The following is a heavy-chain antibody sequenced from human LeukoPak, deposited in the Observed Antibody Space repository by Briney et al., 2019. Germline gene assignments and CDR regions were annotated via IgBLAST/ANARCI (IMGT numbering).Heavy chain of an antibody. V-gene: IGHV4-31*03. D-gene: IGHD4-17*01. CDR2: IYHSGNT. Sequence: PSQTLSLTCTVSGGSINSGGYFWSWIRQHPGKGLEWVGHIYHSGNTYYNPSLKSRVTMSVDTSKNQFSLKLTSVTAADTAVYYCARSYGDYLSLYFDYWGQGTLATVSS. CDR1: GGSINSGGYF. CDR3: ARSYGDYLSLYFDY. J-gene: IGHJ4*02.